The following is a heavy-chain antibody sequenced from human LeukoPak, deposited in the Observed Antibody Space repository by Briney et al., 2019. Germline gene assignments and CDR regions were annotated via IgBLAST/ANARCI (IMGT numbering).Heavy chain of an antibody. CDR2: ISGSGGST. CDR1: GVTLSNYG. D-gene: IGHD4-23*01. CDR3: ARGPDYGGPL. V-gene: IGHV3-23*01. J-gene: IGHJ4*02. Sequence: GGPLRLSCAVSGVTLSNYGMSWVRQAPGKGLEWVAGISGSGGSTNYADSVKGRFTISRDNAKKTLYLQMNSLRAEDTAVYYCARGPDYGGPLRGQGTLVTVSP.